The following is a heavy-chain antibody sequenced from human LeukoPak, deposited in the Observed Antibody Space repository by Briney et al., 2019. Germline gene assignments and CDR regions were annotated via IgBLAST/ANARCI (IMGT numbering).Heavy chain of an antibody. CDR1: GGSIDSTSYY. CDR3: AKEGKTRNWNYSQAKPVY. V-gene: IGHV4-39*02. Sequence: PSETLSLTCTVSGGSIDSTSYYWGWIRQSPGKGREWIGTIYYSGNTYYNPSLKSRASISVDTSKKQFSLKLSSVTAADTAVYYCAKEGKTRNWNYSQAKPVYWGQGTLVTVSS. CDR2: IYYSGNT. D-gene: IGHD1-7*01. J-gene: IGHJ4*02.